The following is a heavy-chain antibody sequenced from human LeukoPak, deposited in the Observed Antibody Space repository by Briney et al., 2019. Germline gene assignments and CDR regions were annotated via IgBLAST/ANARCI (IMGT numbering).Heavy chain of an antibody. D-gene: IGHD3-10*01. J-gene: IGHJ4*02. CDR2: ITPNSGGT. Sequence: ASVKVSCKASGYTFTGYYMHWVRQAPGHGLEWMGRITPNSGGTNYAQKFQGRVTMTRDTSISTAYMELSRLRSDDTAVYYCAREGARITMVRGVIMSYWGQGTLVTVSS. CDR3: AREGARITMVRGVIMSY. CDR1: GYTFTGYY. V-gene: IGHV1-2*06.